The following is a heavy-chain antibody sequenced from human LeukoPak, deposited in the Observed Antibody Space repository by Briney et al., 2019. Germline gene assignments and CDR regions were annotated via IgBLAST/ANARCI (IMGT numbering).Heavy chain of an antibody. Sequence: ASVKVSCKASGYTFTSYGISWVRQAPGQGLEWMGWISAYNGNTNYAQKLQGRVTMTTDTSTSTAYMELRSLRSDDTAVYYCARDSPPSRYCSSTSCSYYMDVWGKGTTVTVSS. J-gene: IGHJ6*03. CDR1: GYTFTSYG. V-gene: IGHV1-18*01. D-gene: IGHD2-2*01. CDR3: ARDSPPSRYCSSTSCSYYMDV. CDR2: ISAYNGNT.